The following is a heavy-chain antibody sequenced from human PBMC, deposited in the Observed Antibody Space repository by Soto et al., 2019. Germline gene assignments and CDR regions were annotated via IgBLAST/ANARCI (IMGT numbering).Heavy chain of an antibody. CDR2: INHSGST. J-gene: IGHJ6*03. Sequence: QVQLQQWGAGLLKPSETLSLTCAVYGGSFSGYYWSWIRQPPGKGLEWNGEINHSGSTNYNPSLKSRVTISVDTSKNQFSLKLSSVTAADTAVYYCARGHGNYYYYYMDVWGKGTTVTVSS. CDR1: GGSFSGYY. V-gene: IGHV4-34*01. CDR3: ARGHGNYYYYYMDV.